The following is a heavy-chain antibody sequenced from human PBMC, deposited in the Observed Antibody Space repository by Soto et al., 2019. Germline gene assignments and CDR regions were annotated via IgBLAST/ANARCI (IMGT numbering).Heavy chain of an antibody. CDR2: IYYGAST. V-gene: IGHV4-30-4*01. Sequence: QVQLQESGPGLVKPSQTLSLTCTVSGGSISTNHYYWSWIRQPPGKGLEWIGYIYYGASTFYNPSLRSRLTISVDTSKNQFSLNLSSVTAADTAVYYCARVITSYNWCDPWRQGTLVTVSS. D-gene: IGHD3-10*01. CDR1: GGSISTNHYY. CDR3: ARVITSYNWCDP. J-gene: IGHJ5*02.